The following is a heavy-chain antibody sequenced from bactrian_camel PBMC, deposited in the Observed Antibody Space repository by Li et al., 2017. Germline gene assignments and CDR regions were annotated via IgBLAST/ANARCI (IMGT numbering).Heavy chain of an antibody. D-gene: IGHD1*01. V-gene: IGHV3S53*01. CDR1: GSRYDNLC. CDR2: VDRDGRI. CDR3: VADQNYCYLQYSYSI. Sequence: HVQLVESGGVSVQPGGSLRLSCVASGSRYDNLCMGWFRQAPEKRREGVATVDRDGRISVANSVKGRFTISQDEAKSTVYLQMNNLQAEDTAMYYCVADQNYCYLQYSYSIWGQGTQVTVS. J-gene: IGHJ4*01.